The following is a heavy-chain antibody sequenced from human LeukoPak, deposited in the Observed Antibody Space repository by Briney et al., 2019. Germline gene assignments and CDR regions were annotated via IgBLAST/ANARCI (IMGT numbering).Heavy chain of an antibody. Sequence: PGGSLRLSCAASGFTFSNYAMSWVRQAPGKGLEWVSSINGRGGSTYYADSVKGRFTISRDNSKNTFYLQMSSLRVEDTAVYYCAKAVAGTFSDYWGQGTLVTVSS. D-gene: IGHD6-19*01. CDR1: GFTFSNYA. V-gene: IGHV3-23*01. CDR3: AKAVAGTFSDY. J-gene: IGHJ4*02. CDR2: INGRGGST.